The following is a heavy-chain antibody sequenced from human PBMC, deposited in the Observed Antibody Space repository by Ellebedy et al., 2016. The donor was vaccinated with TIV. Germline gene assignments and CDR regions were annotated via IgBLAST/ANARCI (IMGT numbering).Heavy chain of an antibody. CDR2: ISGISSSM. CDR1: GFTFSTYS. D-gene: IGHD1-7*01. Sequence: GESLKISCAASGFTFSTYSMNWVRQAPGKGLEWVSYISGISSSMYYADSMKGRFTIYRDNAKNSLYLQMNSLRAEDTAVYYCAKELHMWGTIMIDCWGPGTLVTVSS. V-gene: IGHV3-48*01. CDR3: AKELHMWGTIMIDC. J-gene: IGHJ4*02.